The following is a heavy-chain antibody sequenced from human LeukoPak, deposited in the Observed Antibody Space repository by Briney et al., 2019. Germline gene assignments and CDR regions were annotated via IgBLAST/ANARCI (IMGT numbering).Heavy chain of an antibody. Sequence: PSETLSLTCSVSGGSISSGTYHWGWIRQPPGKGLEWIGTIHYSGSTYYNPSLKSRVTISVDTSRTQFSPKLNSVTAADTAIYYCARQVSAVAAFDIWGQETMVTVSS. J-gene: IGHJ3*02. CDR2: IHYSGST. CDR1: GGSISSGTYH. D-gene: IGHD6-19*01. CDR3: ARQVSAVAAFDI. V-gene: IGHV4-39*01.